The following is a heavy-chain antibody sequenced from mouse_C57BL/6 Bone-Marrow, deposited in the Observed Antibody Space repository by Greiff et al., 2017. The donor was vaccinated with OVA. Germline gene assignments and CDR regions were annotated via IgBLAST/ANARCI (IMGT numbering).Heavy chain of an antibody. CDR2: IDPENGDT. CDR3: TGTGNVDY. Sequence: VQLKQSGAELVRPGASVKLSCTASGFNIKDDYMHWVKQRPEQGLEWIGWIDPENGDTEYASKFQGKATITADTSSNTAYLQLSSLTSEDTAVYYCTGTGNVDYWGQGTTLTVSS. V-gene: IGHV14-4*01. CDR1: GFNIKDDY. J-gene: IGHJ2*01. D-gene: IGHD4-1*01.